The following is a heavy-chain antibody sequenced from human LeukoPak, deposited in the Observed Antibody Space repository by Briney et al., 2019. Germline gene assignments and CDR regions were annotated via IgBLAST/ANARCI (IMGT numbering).Heavy chain of an antibody. Sequence: SETLSLTCAVYGGSFSGDYWSWIRQPPGKGLEWIGDINRSGRAVYNTSLKSRVIISVDTSKNQFSLKVNSVTAADTAVYYCARHKIVVTMLGVHRWFDPWGQGTLVAVSS. D-gene: IGHD3-3*01. J-gene: IGHJ5*02. CDR1: GGSFSGDY. V-gene: IGHV4-34*01. CDR3: ARHKIVVTMLGVHRWFDP. CDR2: INRSGRA.